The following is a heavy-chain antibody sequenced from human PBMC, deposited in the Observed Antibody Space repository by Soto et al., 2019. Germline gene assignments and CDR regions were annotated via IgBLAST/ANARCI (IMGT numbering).Heavy chain of an antibody. CDR2: MNPKSGNT. CDR3: ACGSSIIGVVGP. D-gene: IGHD3-3*01. CDR1: GYTFTSYD. Sequence: QVQLVQSGAEVKKPGASVKVSCKASGYTFTSYDINWVRQATGQGLEWMGWMNPKSGNTGYAKKFQGRVTMTRNTSISTAYMELSSLRSEDTAVYYCACGSSIIGVVGPGGQGTLVTVSS. V-gene: IGHV1-8*01. J-gene: IGHJ5*02.